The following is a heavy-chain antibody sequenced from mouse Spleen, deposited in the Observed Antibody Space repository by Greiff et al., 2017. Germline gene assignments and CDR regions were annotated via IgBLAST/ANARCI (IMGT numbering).Heavy chain of an antibody. V-gene: IGHV2-2*01. D-gene: IGHD1-1*01. Sequence: QVHVKQSGPGLVQPSQSLSITCTVSGFSLTSYGVHWVRQSPGKGLEWLGVLWSGGSTDYNAAFISRLSISKDNSKSQVFFKMNSLQADDTAIYYCARRDTVVQAFDVWGTGTTVTVSS. J-gene: IGHJ1*03. CDR1: GFSLTSYG. CDR3: ARRDTVVQAFDV. CDR2: LWSGGST.